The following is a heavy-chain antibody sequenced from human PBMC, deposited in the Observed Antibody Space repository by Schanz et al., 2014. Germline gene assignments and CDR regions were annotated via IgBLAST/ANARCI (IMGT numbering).Heavy chain of an antibody. D-gene: IGHD3-10*01. CDR1: GFTFSSYA. J-gene: IGHJ3*02. CDR3: ATGRGGEVSDFDI. CDR2: ISGSGGST. Sequence: EVQLLESGGGLVQPGGSLRLSCAASGFTFSSYAMSWVRQAPGKGLEWVSAISGSGGSTYYADSVKGRFTISRDNYKNTLYLQMNSLRDEDTAVYDCATGRGGEVSDFDIWGQGTMVTVSS. V-gene: IGHV3-23*01.